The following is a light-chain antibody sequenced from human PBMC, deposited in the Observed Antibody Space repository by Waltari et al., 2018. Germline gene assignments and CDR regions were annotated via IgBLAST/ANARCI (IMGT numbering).Light chain of an antibody. CDR2: DVS. V-gene: IGLV2-14*01. J-gene: IGLJ1*01. CDR1: SSAVGSYNY. Sequence: QSALTQPASVSGSRGQSLTISCTGTSSAVGSYNYVSWYQQHPGKAPKLMIYDVSKRPSGVSNRFSGSKSGNTASLTISGLQAEDEADYYCTSYTSSNTYVFGTGTKVTVL. CDR3: TSYTSSNTYV.